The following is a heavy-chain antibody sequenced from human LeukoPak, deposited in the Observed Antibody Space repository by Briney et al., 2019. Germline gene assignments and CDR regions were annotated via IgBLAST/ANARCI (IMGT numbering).Heavy chain of an antibody. Sequence: GGSLRLSCAPSGFIVTDAWMSWVRQAPGKGLEWVGRIKSTASGGTIDYAAPVKGRFSISRDGSRNILYLEMNSLRTEDTAVYYCTTDTQLGDAFDIWGQGIMVTVSS. J-gene: IGHJ3*02. CDR2: IKSTASGGTI. CDR1: GFIVTDAW. CDR3: TTDTQLGDAFDI. D-gene: IGHD7-27*01. V-gene: IGHV3-15*01.